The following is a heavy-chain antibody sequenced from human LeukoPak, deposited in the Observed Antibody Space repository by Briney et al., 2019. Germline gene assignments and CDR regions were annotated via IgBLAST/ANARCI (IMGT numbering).Heavy chain of an antibody. D-gene: IGHD2/OR15-2a*01. Sequence: GWSLRLSCAASGFTFSSDEMNRVRQAPGKGLEWVSYISSSGRTIYYADSVKGRFTVSRDNAKNSLYLQMNSLRAEDTAVYYCARGLLLDWGQGTLVTVSS. J-gene: IGHJ4*02. CDR3: ARGLLLD. V-gene: IGHV3-48*03. CDR1: GFTFSSDE. CDR2: ISSSGRTI.